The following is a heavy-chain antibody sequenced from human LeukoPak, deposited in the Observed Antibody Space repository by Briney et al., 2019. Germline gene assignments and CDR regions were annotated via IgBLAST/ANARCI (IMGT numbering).Heavy chain of an antibody. CDR3: ARDLVDTARGMDV. D-gene: IGHD5-18*01. CDR1: GGSLSSSSYY. J-gene: IGHJ6*02. Sequence: SETLSLTCTVSGGSLSSSSYYWGWIRQPPGKGLEWIGSIYYSGSTYYNPSLKSRVTISVDTSKNQFSLKLSSVTAADTAVYYCARDLVDTARGMDVWGQGTTVTVSS. CDR2: IYYSGST. V-gene: IGHV4-39*02.